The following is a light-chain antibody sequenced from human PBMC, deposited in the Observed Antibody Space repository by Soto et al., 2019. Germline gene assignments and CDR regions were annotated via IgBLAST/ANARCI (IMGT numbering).Light chain of an antibody. CDR2: KVS. Sequence: VVITQSPLSLPVTLGQPASISCRSSQSLVHSDGVTYLNWFQQRPGQSPRRLIYKVSNRDSGVPDRFSGSGSGTDFTLRISRVEADDVGVYYCLQTTHSLYSFGQGTKVDIK. CDR1: QSLVHSDGVTY. CDR3: LQTTHSLYS. J-gene: IGKJ2*01. V-gene: IGKV2-30*02.